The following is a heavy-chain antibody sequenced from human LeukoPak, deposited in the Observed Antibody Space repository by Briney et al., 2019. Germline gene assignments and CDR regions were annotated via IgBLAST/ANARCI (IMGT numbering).Heavy chain of an antibody. V-gene: IGHV3-23*01. Sequence: GGSLRLSCAASGFTFTNYAMSWVRQAPGKGLEWVSLVTGSGGNTYYADSVKGQFTISGDNSKNTLYLQMNSLRAEDTAIYYCAKVGYGHYYMDVWGKGTTVTVSS. J-gene: IGHJ6*03. CDR3: AKVGYGHYYMDV. CDR1: GFTFTNYA. CDR2: VTGSGGNT. D-gene: IGHD5-18*01.